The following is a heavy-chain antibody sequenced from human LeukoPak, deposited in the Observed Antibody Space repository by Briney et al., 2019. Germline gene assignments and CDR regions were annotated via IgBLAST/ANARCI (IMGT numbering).Heavy chain of an antibody. CDR1: GITLSNYG. CDR3: AKRGVVIRVILVGLHKEAYYFDS. D-gene: IGHD3-22*01. J-gene: IGHJ4*02. CDR2: ISDSGGST. Sequence: GGSLRLSCAVSGITLSNYGMSWVRQAPGKGLEWVAGISDSGGSTNYADSVKGRFTISRDNPKNTLYLQMNSLRAGDTAVYFCAKRGVVIRVILVGLHKEAYYFDSWGQGALVTVSS. V-gene: IGHV3-23*01.